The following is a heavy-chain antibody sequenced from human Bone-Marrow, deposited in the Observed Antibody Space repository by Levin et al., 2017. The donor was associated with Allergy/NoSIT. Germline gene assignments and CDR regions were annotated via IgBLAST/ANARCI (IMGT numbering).Heavy chain of an antibody. D-gene: IGHD2-2*01. J-gene: IGHJ3*02. CDR3: ARVAAYCSSTSWDAFDS. CDR1: GFTFSSYG. CDR2: IWYDGSNK. V-gene: IGHV3-33*01. Sequence: GESLKISCAASGFTFSSYGMHWVRQAPGKGLEWVAVIWYDGSNKYYADSVKGRFTISRDNSKNTLYLQMNSLRAEDTAVYYCARVAAYCSSTSWDAFDSWGQGTMVTVSS.